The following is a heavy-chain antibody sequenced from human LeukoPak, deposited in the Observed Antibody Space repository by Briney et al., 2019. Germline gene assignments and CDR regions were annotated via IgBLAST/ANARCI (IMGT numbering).Heavy chain of an antibody. Sequence: PGGSLRLSCAASGFTFSSYSMNWVRQAPGKGLEWVSSISSSSYIYYADSVKGRFTISRDNAKNSLYLQMNSLRAEDTAVYYCARGGPRYCSSTSCYAPNDYWGQGTLVTVSS. V-gene: IGHV3-21*01. CDR1: GFTFSSYS. D-gene: IGHD2-2*01. J-gene: IGHJ4*02. CDR2: ISSSSYI. CDR3: ARGGPRYCSSTSCYAPNDY.